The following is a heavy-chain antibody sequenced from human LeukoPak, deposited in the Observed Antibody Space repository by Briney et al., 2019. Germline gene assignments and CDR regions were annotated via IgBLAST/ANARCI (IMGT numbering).Heavy chain of an antibody. CDR2: ISYDGSNK. CDR3: ARDPQWLRMSSWFDP. V-gene: IGHV3-30*04. J-gene: IGHJ5*02. CDR1: GLTFSSYA. Sequence: GGSLRLSCAASGLTFSSYAMHWVRQAPGKGLEWVAVISYDGSNKYYADSVKGRFTISRDNSKNTLYLQMNSLRAEDTAVYYCARDPQWLRMSSWFDPWGQGTLVTVSS. D-gene: IGHD5-12*01.